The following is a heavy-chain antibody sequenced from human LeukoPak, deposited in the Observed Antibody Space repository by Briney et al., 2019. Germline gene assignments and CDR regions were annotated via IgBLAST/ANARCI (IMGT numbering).Heavy chain of an antibody. Sequence: SETLSLTCTVSGGSISTYYWSWIRQPPGKGLEWIGEINHSGSTNYNPSLKGRVTISVDTSKNQFSLKLSSVTAADTAVYYCARGANYLGAFDIWGQGTMVTVSS. CDR1: GGSISTYY. V-gene: IGHV4-34*01. CDR3: ARGANYLGAFDI. D-gene: IGHD1-7*01. CDR2: INHSGST. J-gene: IGHJ3*02.